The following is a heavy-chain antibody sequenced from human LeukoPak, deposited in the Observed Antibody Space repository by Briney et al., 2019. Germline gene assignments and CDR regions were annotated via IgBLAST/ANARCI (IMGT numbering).Heavy chain of an antibody. CDR3: ARDPTTYGSGSYYYYFDY. CDR1: GFTFSTYS. Sequence: PGGSLRLSCAASGFTFSTYSMNWVRQAPGKGLEWVSSISSTSIYIYYADSVKGRFTISRDNAKNSLHLQMNSLRAEDTAVYYCARDPTTYGSGSYYYYFDYWGQGTLVTVSS. V-gene: IGHV3-21*01. CDR2: ISSTSIYI. J-gene: IGHJ4*02. D-gene: IGHD3-10*01.